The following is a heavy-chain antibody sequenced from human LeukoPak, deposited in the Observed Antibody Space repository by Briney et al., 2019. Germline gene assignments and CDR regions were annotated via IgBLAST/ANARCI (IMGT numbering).Heavy chain of an antibody. CDR2: ISSSRSTI. CDR3: ARDGGCSSTSCYSRFNWFDP. Sequence: AGGSLRLSCAASGFTFSSYSMNWVRQAPGKGLGWVSYISSSRSTIYYADSVEGRFTISRDNAKNSLYLQMNSLRAEDTAVYYCARDGGCSSTSCYSRFNWFDPWGQGTLVTVSS. CDR1: GFTFSSYS. V-gene: IGHV3-48*01. D-gene: IGHD2-2*01. J-gene: IGHJ5*02.